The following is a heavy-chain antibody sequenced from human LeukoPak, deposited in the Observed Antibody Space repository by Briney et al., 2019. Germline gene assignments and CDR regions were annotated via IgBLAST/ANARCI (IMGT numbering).Heavy chain of an antibody. CDR2: IKQHGSEK. CDR1: GFTFGSYW. V-gene: IGHV3-7*03. CDR3: ARGVACSGGSCYVGYYYMDV. Sequence: KAGGSLRLSCAASGFTFGSYWMSWVRLAPGKELEWVANIKQHGSEKYYVDSVKGRFTISRDNAKNSLYLQMNSLRAEDTALYYCARGVACSGGSCYVGYYYMDVWGKGTTVTVSS. J-gene: IGHJ6*03. D-gene: IGHD2-15*01.